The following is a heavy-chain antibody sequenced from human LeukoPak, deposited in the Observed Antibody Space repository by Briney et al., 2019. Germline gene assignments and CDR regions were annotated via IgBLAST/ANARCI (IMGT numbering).Heavy chain of an antibody. J-gene: IGHJ4*02. D-gene: IGHD3-22*01. Sequence: SVKVSCKASGYTFTNYYIHWVRQAPGQGLEWMGGIIPIFGTANYAQKFQGRVTITADESTSTAYMELSSLRSEDTAVYYCARDPLYYDSSGYTNWGQGTLVTVSS. CDR1: GYTFTNYY. CDR2: IIPIFGTA. V-gene: IGHV1-69*13. CDR3: ARDPLYYDSSGYTN.